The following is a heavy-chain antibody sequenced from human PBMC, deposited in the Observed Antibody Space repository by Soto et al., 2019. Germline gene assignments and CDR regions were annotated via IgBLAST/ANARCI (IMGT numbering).Heavy chain of an antibody. CDR2: ISSNGGST. D-gene: IGHD1-26*01. CDR1: GFTFSSYA. J-gene: IGHJ4*02. CDR3: VKGIVGATQKEGCFDY. Sequence: GVSLRLSCSASGFTFSSYAMHWVRQAPGKGLEYVSAISSNGGSTYYADSVKGRFTISRDNSKNTLYLQMSSLRAEDTAVYYCVKGIVGATQKEGCFDYWGQGTLVTVSS. V-gene: IGHV3-64D*09.